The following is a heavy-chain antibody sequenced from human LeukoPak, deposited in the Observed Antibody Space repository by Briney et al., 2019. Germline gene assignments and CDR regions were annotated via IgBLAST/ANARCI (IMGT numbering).Heavy chain of an antibody. V-gene: IGHV3-30*01. CDR3: RVVVVPAASQTRGFFDY. CDR1: GFTFSSYA. Sequence: PGGSLRLSCAASGFTFSSYAMHWVRQAPGKGLEWVAVISYDGSNKYYAGSVKGRFTISRDNSKNTLYLQMNSLRAEDTAVYYCRVVVVPAASQTRGFFDYWGQGTLVTVSS. J-gene: IGHJ4*02. D-gene: IGHD2-2*01. CDR2: ISYDGSNK.